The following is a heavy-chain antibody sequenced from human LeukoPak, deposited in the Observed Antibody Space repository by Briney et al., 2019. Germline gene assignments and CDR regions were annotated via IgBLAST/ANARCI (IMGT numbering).Heavy chain of an antibody. CDR3: AKDHIPDFDY. CDR1: GFTFSSYG. V-gene: IGHV3-30*02. J-gene: IGHJ4*02. CDR2: IRYDGSNK. D-gene: IGHD2-2*01. Sequence: GGSLRLSCAASGFTFSSYGMHWVRQAPAKGLEWVAFIRYDGSNKYYADSVKGRFTISRDNSKNTLYLQMNSLRAEDTAVYYCAKDHIPDFDYWGQGTLVTVSS.